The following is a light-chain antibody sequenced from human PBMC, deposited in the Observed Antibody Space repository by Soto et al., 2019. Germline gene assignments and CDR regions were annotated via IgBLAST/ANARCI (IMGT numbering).Light chain of an antibody. CDR2: RHD. CDR1: TSNIGRNH. Sequence: QSVLTQAPSASGTPGQRVTISCSGSTSNIGRNHVYWYQHLPGASPKLLIYRHDLRPSGVPDRFSGSKSGTSASLAIRGLQYEDNAIYYCAVWDDTLSGVVFGGGTKVTVL. J-gene: IGLJ3*02. V-gene: IGLV1-47*01. CDR3: AVWDDTLSGVV.